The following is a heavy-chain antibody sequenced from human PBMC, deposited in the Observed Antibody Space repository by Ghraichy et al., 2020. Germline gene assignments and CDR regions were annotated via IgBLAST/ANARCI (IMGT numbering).Heavy chain of an antibody. CDR2: IYSGGST. CDR3: ARSKGKVGSAYYGMDV. V-gene: IGHV3-53*01. D-gene: IGHD3-10*01. J-gene: IGHJ6*02. Sequence: GESLNISCAASGFTVSRNYMSWVRQAPGKGLEWVSVIYSGGSTYYADSVKGRFTISRDNSKNTLYLQMNSLRAEDTAVYYCARSKGKVGSAYYGMDVWGQGTTVTVSS. CDR1: GFTVSRNY.